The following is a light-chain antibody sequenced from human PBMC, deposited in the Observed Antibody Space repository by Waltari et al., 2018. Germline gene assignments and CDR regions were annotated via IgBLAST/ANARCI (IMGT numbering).Light chain of an antibody. J-gene: IGLJ3*02. CDR3: ATRDDSLNAWV. Sequence: QSVLTQPPSVTGIPGQRVTISCSGSWSNIGKNGVNWYGPLPGTAPQLLMYRDDQGHDQRASGVPGRFSGSRSGPSASLAISWLQSDDEADYYCATRDDSLNAWVFGGGTKLTVL. V-gene: IGLV1-44*01. CDR1: WSNIGKNG. CDR2: RDDQGHD.